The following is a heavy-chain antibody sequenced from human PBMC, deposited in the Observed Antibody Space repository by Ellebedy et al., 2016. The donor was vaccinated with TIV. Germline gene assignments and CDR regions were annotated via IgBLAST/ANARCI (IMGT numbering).Heavy chain of an antibody. CDR2: MSYDGTYK. Sequence: PGGSLRLSCAASGFTFSSYTMHWVRQAPGKGLEWVAAMSYDGTYKYYADSVKGRFTISRDNSKHTLSLQMNSLRTDDTAVYYCARHGEIVVVTAMLDYWGQGTQVTVSS. J-gene: IGHJ4*02. V-gene: IGHV3-30-3*01. D-gene: IGHD2-21*02. CDR3: ARHGEIVVVTAMLDY. CDR1: GFTFSSYT.